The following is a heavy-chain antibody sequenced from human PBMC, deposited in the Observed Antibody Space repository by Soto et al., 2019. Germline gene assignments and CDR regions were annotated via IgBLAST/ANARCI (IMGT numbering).Heavy chain of an antibody. CDR2: ISAYNGNT. V-gene: IGHV1-18*01. Sequence: QLVQSGAYVKKPGASVKVSCKSSGYTFTSYGISWVRQAPGQGLEWMGWISAYNGNTNYAQKLQGRVTMTTDTSTSTAYMELRSLRSDDTAVYYCVRFMTYYYDSSGYYASDWGQGTLVTVSS. CDR1: GYTFTSYG. J-gene: IGHJ4*02. D-gene: IGHD3-22*01. CDR3: VRFMTYYYDSSGYYASD.